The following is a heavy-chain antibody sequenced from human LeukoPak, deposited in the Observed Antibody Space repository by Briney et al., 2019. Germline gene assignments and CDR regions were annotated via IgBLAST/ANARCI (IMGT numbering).Heavy chain of an antibody. CDR1: GFTFSNAW. Sequence: GGSLRLSCAASGFTFSNAWMSWVRQAPGKGLEWVGRIKSKTDGGTTDYAAPVKGRFTISRDDSKNTLYLQMNNLKTEDTAVYYCTTDLRYFDWLYYFDYWGQGTLVTVSS. CDR2: IKSKTDGGTT. D-gene: IGHD3-9*01. CDR3: TTDLRYFDWLYYFDY. V-gene: IGHV3-15*01. J-gene: IGHJ4*02.